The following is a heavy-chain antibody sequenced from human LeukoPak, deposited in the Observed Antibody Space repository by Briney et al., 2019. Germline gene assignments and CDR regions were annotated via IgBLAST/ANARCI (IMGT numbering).Heavy chain of an antibody. J-gene: IGHJ6*03. CDR2: IYYSGST. CDR1: GGSISSYY. CDR3: ARDRARYYDFWSGYYLYYYYYMDV. D-gene: IGHD3-3*01. V-gene: IGHV4-59*12. Sequence: SETLSLTCTVSGGSISSYYWSWIRQPPGKGLEWIGYIYYSGSTNYNPSLKSRVTMSVDTSKDQFSLKLSSVTAADTAVYYCARDRARYYDFWSGYYLYYYYYMDVWGKGTTVTVSS.